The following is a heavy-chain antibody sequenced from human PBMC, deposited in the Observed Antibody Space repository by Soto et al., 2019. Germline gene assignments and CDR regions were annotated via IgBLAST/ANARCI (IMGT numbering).Heavy chain of an antibody. D-gene: IGHD3-10*01. J-gene: IGHJ5*02. CDR3: ARDSLRGYYGSGSYFIS. Sequence: QVQLVQSGAEVKKPGSSVKVSCKASGGTFSSYAISWVRQAPGQGLEWMGGIIPIFGTANYAQKFQGRVKITADESTSTAYMELSSLRSEDTAVYYCARDSLRGYYGSGSYFISWGQGTLVTVSS. CDR2: IIPIFGTA. V-gene: IGHV1-69*01. CDR1: GGTFSSYA.